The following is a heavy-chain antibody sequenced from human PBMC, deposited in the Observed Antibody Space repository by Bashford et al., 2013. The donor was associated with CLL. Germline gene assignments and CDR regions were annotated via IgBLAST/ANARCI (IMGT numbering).Heavy chain of an antibody. CDR1: GFTFSSYW. CDR3: ARGYYYDSSGYFPIDY. V-gene: IGHV3-74*01. CDR2: INSDGSST. D-gene: IGHD3-22*01. J-gene: IGHJ4*02. Sequence: GGPVRLSCAASGFTFSSYWMHWVRQAPGKGLVWVSRINSDGSSTSYADSVKGRFTISRDNAKNTLYLQMNSLRAEDTAVYYCARGYYYDSSGYFPIDYWGQGTWSPSPQ.